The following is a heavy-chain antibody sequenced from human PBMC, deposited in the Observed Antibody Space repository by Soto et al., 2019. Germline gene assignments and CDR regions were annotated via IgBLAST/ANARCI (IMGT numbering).Heavy chain of an antibody. V-gene: IGHV4-31*03. J-gene: IGHJ5*02. D-gene: IGHD3-9*01. CDR2: IYYSGST. Sequence: PSETLSLTCTVSGGSISSGGYYWSWIRQHPGKGLEWIGYIYYSGSTYYNPSLKSRVTISVDTSKNQFSLKLSSVTAADTAVYYCARDRISQPGYYFNWFAPWGQGTLVTVST. CDR1: GGSISSGGYY. CDR3: ARDRISQPGYYFNWFAP.